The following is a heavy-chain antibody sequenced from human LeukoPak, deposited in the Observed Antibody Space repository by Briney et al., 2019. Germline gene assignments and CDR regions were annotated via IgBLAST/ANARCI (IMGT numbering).Heavy chain of an antibody. CDR3: AKDRAGNSWNFDY. J-gene: IGHJ4*02. CDR1: GFTFSSYW. CDR2: IRKDGINT. Sequence: QTGGSLRLSCAASGFTFSSYWMSWVRQAPGKGLEWVSFIRKDGINTNYVDSVKGRFTISRDTSNKMVYLQMNSLRTEDMAVYYCAKDRAGNSWNFDYWGQGILVAVSS. V-gene: IGHV3-30*02. D-gene: IGHD6-13*01.